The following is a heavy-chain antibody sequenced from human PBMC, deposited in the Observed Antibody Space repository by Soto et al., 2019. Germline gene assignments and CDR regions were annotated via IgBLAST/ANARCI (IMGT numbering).Heavy chain of an antibody. CDR2: ISGSGGST. J-gene: IGHJ6*02. D-gene: IGHD3-10*01. CDR3: AKDPIQTGITGVWYYGMDV. V-gene: IGHV3-23*01. CDR1: GFTFSSYA. Sequence: GGFLRLSCAASGFTFSSYAMSWVRQAPGKGLEWVSAISGSGGSTYYADSVKGRFTISRDNSKNTLYLQMNSLRAEDTAVYYCAKDPIQTGITGVWYYGMDVWGQGTTVTVSS.